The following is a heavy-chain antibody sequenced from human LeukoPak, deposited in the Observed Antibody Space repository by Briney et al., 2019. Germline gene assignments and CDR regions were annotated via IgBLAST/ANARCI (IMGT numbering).Heavy chain of an antibody. J-gene: IGHJ4*02. CDR2: INAGNGNT. CDR1: GYTFTSYA. V-gene: IGHV1-3*01. CDR3: ARDQEAFDY. Sequence: ASVKVSCKASGYTFTSYAMHWVRQAPGQRLEWTGWINAGNGNTKYSQKFQGRVTVTRDTSTSTVHMELSGLRSEDTAVYYCARDQEAFDYWGQGTLVTVSS.